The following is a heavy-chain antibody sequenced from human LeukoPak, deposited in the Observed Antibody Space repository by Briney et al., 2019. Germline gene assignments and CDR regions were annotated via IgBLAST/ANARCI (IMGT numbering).Heavy chain of an antibody. CDR2: INPSGGST. D-gene: IGHD3-22*01. V-gene: IGHV1-46*01. CDR1: GYTFTSYY. J-gene: IGHJ4*02. CDR3: ARVTSDSSGYYHFDY. Sequence: ASVNVSFKASGYTFTSYYMHWVRQAPGQGLEWMGIINPSGGSTSYAQKFQGRVTMTRDTSTSTVYMELSSLRSEDTAVYYCARVTSDSSGYYHFDYWGQGTLVTVSS.